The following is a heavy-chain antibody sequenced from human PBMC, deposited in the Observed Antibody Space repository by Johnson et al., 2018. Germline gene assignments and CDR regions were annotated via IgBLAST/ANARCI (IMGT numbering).Heavy chain of an antibody. V-gene: IGHV4-34*01. CDR2: INHSGST. D-gene: IGHD3-3*01. CDR1: GGSFRGNY. J-gene: IGHJ6*02. CDR3: AIRPYYAFWSGLAPDYYYYGMDV. Sequence: QVQLQQWGAGLLKPSETLSLTCAVYGGSFRGNYWNWIRQPPGKGLEWIWEINHSGSTNYNPSLKSRVTISVDTSKNHFSLNLSSVTAADPAGYYCAIRPYYAFWSGLAPDYYYYGMDVWGQGTTVTVSS.